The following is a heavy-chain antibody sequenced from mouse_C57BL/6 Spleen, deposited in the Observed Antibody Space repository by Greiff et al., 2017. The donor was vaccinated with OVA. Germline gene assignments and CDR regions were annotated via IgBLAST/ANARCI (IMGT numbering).Heavy chain of an antibody. CDR2: IDPETGGT. D-gene: IGHD1-1*01. Sequence: VQLQQSGAELVRPGASVTLSCKASGYTFTDYEMHWVKQTPVHGLEWIGAIDPETGGTAYNQKFKGKAILTADKSSSTAYMELRSLTSEDSAVYYCTRIPITTVRYFDVWGTGTTVTVSS. V-gene: IGHV1-15*01. J-gene: IGHJ1*03. CDR1: GYTFTDYE. CDR3: TRIPITTVRYFDV.